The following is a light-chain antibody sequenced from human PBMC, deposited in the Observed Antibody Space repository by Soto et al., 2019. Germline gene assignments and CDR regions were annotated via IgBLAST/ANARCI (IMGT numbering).Light chain of an antibody. CDR1: QSVSSY. J-gene: IGKJ4*01. CDR3: QQRSNWLT. Sequence: EMVMTQSPAILSVSPGERATLSCRASQSVSSYLAWYQQRPGQAPRLLIFDASNRATGIPARFSGSGSGTDFTLTISSLEPEDFAVYYCQQRSNWLTFGGGTKVEIK. CDR2: DAS. V-gene: IGKV3-11*01.